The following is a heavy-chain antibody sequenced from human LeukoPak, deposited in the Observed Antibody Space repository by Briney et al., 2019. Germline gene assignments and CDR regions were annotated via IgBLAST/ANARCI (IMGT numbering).Heavy chain of an antibody. CDR3: ARRVDSSGYYHN. CDR2: IIPILGIA. CDR1: GGTFSSYA. D-gene: IGHD3-22*01. V-gene: IGHV1-69*04. J-gene: IGHJ4*02. Sequence: GSSVKVSCKASGGTFSSYAISWVRQAPGQGLEWMGRIIPILGIANYAQKFQGRVTITADKSTSTAYMELSSLRSEDTAVYYCARRVDSSGYYHNWGQGTLVTVSS.